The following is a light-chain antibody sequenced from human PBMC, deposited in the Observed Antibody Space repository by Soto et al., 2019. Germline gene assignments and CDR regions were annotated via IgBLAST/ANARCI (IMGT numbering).Light chain of an antibody. V-gene: IGLV2-8*01. Sequence: QSVLTQPPSASGSPGHSVTISCTGTSSDVGGYNYVSWYQQHPGKAPKLIIYEVSKRPSGVPDRFSGSKSGNTASLTVSGLQAEDEADYYCSSYAASNNFVFGGRTKVTVL. CDR3: SSYAASNNFV. J-gene: IGLJ2*01. CDR2: EVS. CDR1: SSDVGGYNY.